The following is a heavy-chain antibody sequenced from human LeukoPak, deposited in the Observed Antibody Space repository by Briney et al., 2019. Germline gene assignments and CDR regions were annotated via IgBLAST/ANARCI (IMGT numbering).Heavy chain of an antibody. Sequence: GASVKVSCKVSGYTLTELSMHWVRQAPGKGLEWMGGFDPEDGETIYAQKFQGRVTMTEDTSTDTAYMELSSLRSEDTAVYYCATPAPCYYGSGSYYEFDYWGQGTLVTVSS. CDR1: GYTLTELS. J-gene: IGHJ4*02. CDR2: FDPEDGET. D-gene: IGHD3-10*01. V-gene: IGHV1-24*01. CDR3: ATPAPCYYGSGSYYEFDY.